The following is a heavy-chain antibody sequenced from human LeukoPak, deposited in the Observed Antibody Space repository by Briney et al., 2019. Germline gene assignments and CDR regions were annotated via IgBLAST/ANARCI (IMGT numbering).Heavy chain of an antibody. CDR1: GFTFGDYA. CDR3: TRDTYYYDSSGYSAEYYFDY. D-gene: IGHD3-22*01. CDR2: IRSKAYGGTT. Sequence: GGSLRLPCTASGFTFGDYAMSWVRQAPGKGLEWVGFIRSKAYGGTTEYAASVKGRFTISRDDSKSIAYLQMNSLKTEDTAVYYCTRDTYYYDSSGYSAEYYFDYWGQGTLVTVSS. J-gene: IGHJ4*02. V-gene: IGHV3-49*04.